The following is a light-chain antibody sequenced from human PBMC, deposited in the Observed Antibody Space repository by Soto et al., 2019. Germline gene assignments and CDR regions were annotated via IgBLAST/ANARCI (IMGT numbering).Light chain of an antibody. CDR2: EVS. Sequence: QFALTQPASVSGSPGQSITIPCTGTSSDVGSYNLVSWYQQHPGKAPKLMIYEVSKRPSGVSNRFSGSKSGNTASLTISGLQAEDEADYYCCSYAGSSTAYVFGTGTKLTVL. J-gene: IGLJ1*01. V-gene: IGLV2-23*02. CDR1: SSDVGSYNL. CDR3: CSYAGSSTAYV.